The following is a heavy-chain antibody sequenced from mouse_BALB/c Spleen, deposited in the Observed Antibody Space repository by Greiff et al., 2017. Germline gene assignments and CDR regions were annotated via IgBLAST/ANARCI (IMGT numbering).Heavy chain of an antibody. Sequence: LHQPGSELVRPGASVKLSCKASGYTFTSYWMHWVKQRPGQGLEWIGNIYPGSGSTNYDEKFKSKATLTVDTSSSTAYMQLSSLTSEDSAVYYCTADYGSWGQGTLVTVSA. CDR1: GYTFTSYW. V-gene: IGHV1S22*01. CDR3: TADYGS. CDR2: IYPGSGST. J-gene: IGHJ3*01. D-gene: IGHD1-2*01.